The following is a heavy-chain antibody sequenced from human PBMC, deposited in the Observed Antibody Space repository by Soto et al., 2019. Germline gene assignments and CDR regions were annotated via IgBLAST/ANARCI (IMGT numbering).Heavy chain of an antibody. V-gene: IGHV1-69*01. CDR2: VVPILGTP. J-gene: IGHJ6*01. CDR3: ARNVSSGSSRSGMDV. D-gene: IGHD3-10*01. Sequence: QVQLVQSGAEVKEPGSSVKVSCEASVGSFETFIMNWVRQTPGRGLEWMGGVVPILGTPTYAERFKGKVKISENRSAGTTPMGVTSLRSEESGRSYCARNVSSGSSRSGMDVWGQGTTVIVSS. CDR1: VGSFETFI.